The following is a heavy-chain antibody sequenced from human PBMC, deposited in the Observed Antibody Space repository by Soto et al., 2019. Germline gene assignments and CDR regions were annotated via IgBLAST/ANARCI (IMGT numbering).Heavy chain of an antibody. Sequence: PSETLSLTCTVSGGSLSSGGYYWSWIRQPPGKGLEWIGYIYYSGSTNYNPSLKSRITISVDTSKNQFSLNLISVTAADTAVYYCARTHHFGSSKPNVYSGQGTLVAVST. V-gene: IGHV4-30-4*01. J-gene: IGHJ4*01. CDR3: ARTHHFGSSKPNVY. CDR1: GGSLSSGGYY. D-gene: IGHD3-10*01. CDR2: IYYSGST.